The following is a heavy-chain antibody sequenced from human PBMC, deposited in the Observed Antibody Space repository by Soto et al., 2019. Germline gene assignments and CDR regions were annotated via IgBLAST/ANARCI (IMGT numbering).Heavy chain of an antibody. J-gene: IGHJ3*02. Sequence: QVQLQESGPGLVKPSDTLSLTCAVSGYSISSSNWWGWIRQPPGKGLEWIGYIYYSGSTYYNPSLKSRVTMSVDTSKNQFSLKLSSVTAVDTAVYYCARKVILYDSSGYSGDAFDIWGQGTMVTVSS. V-gene: IGHV4-28*01. CDR1: GYSISSSNW. D-gene: IGHD3-22*01. CDR3: ARKVILYDSSGYSGDAFDI. CDR2: IYYSGST.